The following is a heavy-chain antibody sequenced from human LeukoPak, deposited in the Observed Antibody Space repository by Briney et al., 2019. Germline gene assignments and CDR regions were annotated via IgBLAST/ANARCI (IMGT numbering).Heavy chain of an antibody. V-gene: IGHV1-8*01. CDR3: ARVGSGTPEDYFDY. CDR1: GYTFTSYD. J-gene: IGHJ4*02. Sequence: ASVKVSCKASGYTFTSYDINWVRQANGQGLEWMGWMNPNSGNTGYAQKFQGRVTMTRNTSISTAYMELSSLRSGDTAVYYCARVGSGTPEDYFDYWGQGTLVTVSS. CDR2: MNPNSGNT. D-gene: IGHD1-26*01.